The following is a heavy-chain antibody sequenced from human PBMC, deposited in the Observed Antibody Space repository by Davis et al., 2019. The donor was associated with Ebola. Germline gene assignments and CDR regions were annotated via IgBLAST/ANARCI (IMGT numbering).Heavy chain of an antibody. V-gene: IGHV4-59*08. CDR2: TYHSGST. D-gene: IGHD1-1*01. J-gene: IGHJ6*02. CDR1: GGSISSYY. Sequence: MPSETLSLTCTVSGGSISSYYWSWIRQPPGKGLEWIGHTYHSGSTNYNPALENRVSISVDASKNQISLEVTSVTAADTAVYYCARQTYDTVDYYYYGMDVWGHGTTVTVSS. CDR3: ARQTYDTVDYYYYGMDV.